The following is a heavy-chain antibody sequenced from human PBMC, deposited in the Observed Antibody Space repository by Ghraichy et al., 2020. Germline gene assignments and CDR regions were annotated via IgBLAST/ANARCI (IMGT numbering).Heavy chain of an antibody. CDR1: GFTFRNYP. J-gene: IGHJ4*02. CDR2: ISLGGTT. D-gene: IGHD1-14*01. Sequence: GGSLRLSCAASGFTFRNYPMNWVRQAPGQGLEWVSTISLGGTTYYADSVNGRFTISRDNSKDTLYLQMDRLRTEDTAIYYCATRYKSKSFDSWGQGTLVTVAS. V-gene: IGHV3-23*01. CDR3: ATRYKSKSFDS.